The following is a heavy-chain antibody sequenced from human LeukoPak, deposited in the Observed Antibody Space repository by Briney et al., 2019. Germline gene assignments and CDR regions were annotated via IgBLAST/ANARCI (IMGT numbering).Heavy chain of an antibody. J-gene: IGHJ4*02. CDR2: IVPSDSYT. V-gene: IGHV5-10-1*01. Sequence: GESLQISCKGSGFNFTSYRISWVRQLPGKGLEWMGRIVPSDSYTYYSPSFQGHVTISADKSISTAYLQWSSLKASDTAMYYCARQGVRGVYYFDYWGQGTLVTVSS. D-gene: IGHD3-10*01. CDR1: GFNFTSYR. CDR3: ARQGVRGVYYFDY.